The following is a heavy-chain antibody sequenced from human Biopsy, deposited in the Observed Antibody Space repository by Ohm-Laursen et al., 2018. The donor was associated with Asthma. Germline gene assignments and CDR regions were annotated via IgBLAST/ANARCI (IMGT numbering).Heavy chain of an antibody. CDR1: GFSFSNYG. V-gene: IGHV3-30*18. Sequence: SLRLSCAASGFSFSNYGMHWVRQAPGKGLDWVAVISFDGTNRNYTDSVKGRSTISRDNSRNTLHLEMNSLRAEDTAVYFCAKEVFPGWELRRGPDSWGQGTLATVSS. CDR3: AKEVFPGWELRRGPDS. CDR2: ISFDGTNR. D-gene: IGHD1-26*01. J-gene: IGHJ4*02.